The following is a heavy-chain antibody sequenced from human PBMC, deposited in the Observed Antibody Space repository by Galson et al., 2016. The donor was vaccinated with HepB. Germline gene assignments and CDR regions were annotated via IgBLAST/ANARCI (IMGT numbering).Heavy chain of an antibody. Sequence: SLRLSCAVSGFTFSNAWMSWVRQAPGKGLEWVVRIKCKIDGGTTDYAAPVKGRFIISRDDSINRLYLQMNSLKTEDTAVYYCTTGEWGVGPTYQYYYYGMDVWGQGTTVTVS. CDR3: TTGEWGVGPTYQYYYYGMDV. D-gene: IGHD1-26*01. J-gene: IGHJ6*02. V-gene: IGHV3-15*07. CDR1: GFTFSNAW. CDR2: IKCKIDGGTT.